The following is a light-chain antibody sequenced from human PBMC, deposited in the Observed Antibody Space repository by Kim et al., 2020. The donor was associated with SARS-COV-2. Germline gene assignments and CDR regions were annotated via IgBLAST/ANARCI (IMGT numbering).Light chain of an antibody. V-gene: IGKV3-20*01. CDR3: QQHDDAPLT. Sequence: EIVLTQSPGTLSLSPGERVTLSCRSSQTLTSTYLAWYQQKPGQAPRLLIHDISRRATGIPDRFSGSGSGTDFTLTIGSLEPEDSAVYYCQQHDDAPLTFGEGTKVDIK. CDR2: DIS. CDR1: QTLTSTY. J-gene: IGKJ4*01.